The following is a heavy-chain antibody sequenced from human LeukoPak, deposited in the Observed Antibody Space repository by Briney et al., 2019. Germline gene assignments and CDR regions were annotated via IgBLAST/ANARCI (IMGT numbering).Heavy chain of an antibody. CDR2: IVPIFGTA. CDR3: ARYWYSSGWQGGFDY. CDR1: GGTFSSYA. D-gene: IGHD6-19*01. Sequence: SVKVSCKASGGTFSSYAISWVRQAPGQGLEWMGGIVPIFGTANYAQKFQGRVTITADKSTSTAYMELSSLRSEDTAVYYCARYWYSSGWQGGFDYWGQGTLVTVSS. J-gene: IGHJ4*02. V-gene: IGHV1-69*06.